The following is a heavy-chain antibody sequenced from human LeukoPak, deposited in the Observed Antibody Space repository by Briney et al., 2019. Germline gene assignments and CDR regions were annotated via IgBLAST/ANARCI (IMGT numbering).Heavy chain of an antibody. V-gene: IGHV3-30*02. CDR1: GFIFSTYG. Sequence: GGSLRLSCAASGFIFSTYGMYWVRQAPGKGLEWVAFIRHDGSIKNYADSVKGRSTISRDNSKNTLYLQMNSLRAEETAVYYCAKDSLADIDYWGQGTLVTVSS. CDR3: AKDSLADIDY. J-gene: IGHJ4*02. D-gene: IGHD3-16*01. CDR2: IRHDGSIK.